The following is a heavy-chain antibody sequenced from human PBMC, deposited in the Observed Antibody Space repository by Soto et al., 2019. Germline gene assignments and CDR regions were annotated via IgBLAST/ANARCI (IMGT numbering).Heavy chain of an antibody. CDR1: GFPVSSYV. J-gene: IGHJ4*02. CDR3: AKDSKQYSSSLRGRYFDY. CDR2: ISGGGSNT. Sequence: EVQLLESGGGLVQRGGALRLSCAASGFPVSSYVMAWVRQAPGKGLEWASGISGGGSNTFYADSVKGRFTISKDNTKNTVLLQMNSLGAEDTAVYYCAKDSKQYSSSLRGRYFDYWGQGIRVTVSS. V-gene: IGHV3-23*01. D-gene: IGHD4-4*01.